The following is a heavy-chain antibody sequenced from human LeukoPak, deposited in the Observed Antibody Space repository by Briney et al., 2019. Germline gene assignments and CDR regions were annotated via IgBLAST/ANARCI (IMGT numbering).Heavy chain of an antibody. CDR2: ISSSGSTI. J-gene: IGHJ3*02. Sequence: GGSLRLSCAASGFTFSDYYMSWIRQAPGKGLEWVSYISSSGSTIYYADSVKGRFTISRDNAKNSLYLQMNSLRAEDTAVYYCATRLVPAAKDDAFDIWGQGTMVTVSS. D-gene: IGHD2-2*01. CDR1: GFTFSDYY. V-gene: IGHV3-11*04. CDR3: ATRLVPAAKDDAFDI.